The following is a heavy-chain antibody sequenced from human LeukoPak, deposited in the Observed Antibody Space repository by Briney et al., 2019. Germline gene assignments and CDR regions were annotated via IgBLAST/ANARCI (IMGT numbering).Heavy chain of an antibody. D-gene: IGHD2-15*01. CDR1: GGSFSGYY. J-gene: IGHJ5*02. CDR3: ARGGNCGGGSCYSDRGWFDP. CDR2: INHSGST. V-gene: IGHV4-34*01. Sequence: PSETLSLTCAVYGGSFSGYYWSWIRQPPGKGLEWIGEINHSGSTNYNPSLKSRVTISVDTSKNQLSLKLSSVTAADTAVYYCARGGNCGGGSCYSDRGWFDPWGQGTLVTVSS.